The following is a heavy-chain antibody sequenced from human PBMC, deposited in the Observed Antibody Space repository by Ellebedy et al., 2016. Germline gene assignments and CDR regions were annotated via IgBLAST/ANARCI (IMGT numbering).Heavy chain of an antibody. V-gene: IGHV1-2*04. CDR2: INPNSGGT. D-gene: IGHD4-17*01. CDR3: ARDGALTTDFDY. CDR1: GYTFTDYY. J-gene: IGHJ4*02. Sequence: ASVKVSCKASGYTFTDYYIHWVRQAPGQGLEWMGWINPNSGGTNYAQKFQGWVTMTRDTSISTAYMELSRLRSDDTAVYYCARDGALTTDFDYWGQGTLVTVSS.